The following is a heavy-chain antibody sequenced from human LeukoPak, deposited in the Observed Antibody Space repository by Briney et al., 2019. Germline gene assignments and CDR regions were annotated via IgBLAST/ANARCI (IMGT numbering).Heavy chain of an antibody. CDR1: GFTFSSYA. V-gene: IGHV3-23*01. D-gene: IGHD5-12*01. CDR2: VSNSGATT. CDR3: ARAHTKYVDVVATNY. J-gene: IGHJ4*02. Sequence: GGSLRLSCAASGFTFSSYAMSWVRQPPGKGLEWVSAVSNSGATTYYADSVKGRFTISRDNSKNTLFLQMNSLRAENTAVYYCARAHTKYVDVVATNYWGQGTLVTVSS.